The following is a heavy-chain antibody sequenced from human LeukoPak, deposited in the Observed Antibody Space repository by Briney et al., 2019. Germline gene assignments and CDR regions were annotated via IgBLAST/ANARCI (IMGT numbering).Heavy chain of an antibody. Sequence: GGSLRLSCAASEFTFSSYAMSWIRQAPGKGLEWVASIKHDGGEKFYVDSVKGRFTISRDDAKDSLFLQMNSLRAEDTAVYYCARDRDSSGSWEVNFDHWGQGTLVTVSS. J-gene: IGHJ4*02. CDR3: ARDRDSSGSWEVNFDH. CDR1: EFTFSSYA. CDR2: IKHDGGEK. D-gene: IGHD6-13*01. V-gene: IGHV3-7*03.